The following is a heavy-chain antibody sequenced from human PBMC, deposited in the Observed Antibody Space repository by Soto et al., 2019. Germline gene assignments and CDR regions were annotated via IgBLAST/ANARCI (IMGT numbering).Heavy chain of an antibody. J-gene: IGHJ4*02. CDR2: IIHIFGTA. V-gene: IGHV1-69*13. Sequence: GASVKVSCKASGGTFSSYAISWVRQAPGQGLEWMGGIIHIFGTANYAQKFQGRVTITADESTSTAYMELSSLRSEDTAVYYCARDNALYDSSGYYVDYWGQGTLVTVSS. CDR1: GGTFSSYA. CDR3: ARDNALYDSSGYYVDY. D-gene: IGHD3-22*01.